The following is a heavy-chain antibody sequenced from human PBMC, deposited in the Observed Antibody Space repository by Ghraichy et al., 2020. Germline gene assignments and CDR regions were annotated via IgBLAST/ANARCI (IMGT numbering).Heavy chain of an antibody. D-gene: IGHD3-10*01. V-gene: IGHV3-7*03. CDR2: IKQDGSEK. J-gene: IGHJ4*02. CDR3: ASWRMVRGVTDDY. CDR1: GFTFSSYW. Sequence: GGSLRLSCAASGFTFSSYWMSWVRQAPGKGLEWVANIKQDGSEKYYVDSVKGRFTISRDNAKNSLYLQMNSLRAEDTAVYYCASWRMVRGVTDDYWGQGTLVTVSS.